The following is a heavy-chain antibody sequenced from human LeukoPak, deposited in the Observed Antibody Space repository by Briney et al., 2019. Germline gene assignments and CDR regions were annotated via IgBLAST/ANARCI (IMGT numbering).Heavy chain of an antibody. CDR3: ARSGGSGYNWFDP. CDR1: GYGFSSYW. CDR2: IYPGDSDA. Sequence: GESLKISCKGSGYGFSSYWIGWVRQTPGKGLDWMGIIYPGDSDARYSPSFEGQVTISADKSISTAYLQWSSLTASDTAIYYCARSGGSGYNWFDPWGQGTLVTVSS. D-gene: IGHD2-15*01. J-gene: IGHJ5*02. V-gene: IGHV5-51*01.